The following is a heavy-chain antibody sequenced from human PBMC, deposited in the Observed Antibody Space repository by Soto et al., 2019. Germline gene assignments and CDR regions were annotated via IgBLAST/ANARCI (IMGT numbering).Heavy chain of an antibody. D-gene: IGHD3-3*01. V-gene: IGHV3-66*01. CDR1: GFTVSSNY. CDR3: ARGITIFGVVYFDY. Sequence: GGSLRLACAASGFTVSSNYMSWVRQAPGKGLEWVSVIYSGGSTYYADSVKGRFTISRDNSKNTLYLQMNSLRAEDTAVYYCARGITIFGVVYFDYWGRGTLVTVSS. CDR2: IYSGGST. J-gene: IGHJ4*02.